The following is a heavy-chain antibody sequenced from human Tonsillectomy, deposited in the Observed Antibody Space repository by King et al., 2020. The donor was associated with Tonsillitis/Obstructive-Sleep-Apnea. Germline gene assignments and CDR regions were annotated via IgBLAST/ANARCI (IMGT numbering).Heavy chain of an antibody. Sequence: VQLVQSGAEVKKPGASVKVSCKVSGYTLTELSMHWVRQAPGKGLEWMGGFDPEDGETIYAQKFQGRVTMNEDTSTDTAYMELSSLRSEDTAVYYCATEDSSGPGAFDIWGQGTMVTVSS. J-gene: IGHJ3*02. V-gene: IGHV1-24*01. D-gene: IGHD3-22*01. CDR3: ATEDSSGPGAFDI. CDR2: FDPEDGET. CDR1: GYTLTELS.